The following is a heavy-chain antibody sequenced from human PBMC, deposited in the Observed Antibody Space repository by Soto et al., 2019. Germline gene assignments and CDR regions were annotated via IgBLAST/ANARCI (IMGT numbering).Heavy chain of an antibody. D-gene: IGHD5-12*01. V-gene: IGHV3-9*01. CDR1: GFTFDNYA. CDR3: AKHLGDGYNTGLDC. Sequence: EVQLVESGGGLVQPGRSLRLSCAASGFTFDNYAMHWLRQAPGKGLEWVSTITSNSGSIGYADSVKGRFTISRDNAKNSLYPQVNRLRAEDTALYYCAKHLGDGYNTGLDCWGQGSLVTVSS. CDR2: ITSNSGSI. J-gene: IGHJ4*02.